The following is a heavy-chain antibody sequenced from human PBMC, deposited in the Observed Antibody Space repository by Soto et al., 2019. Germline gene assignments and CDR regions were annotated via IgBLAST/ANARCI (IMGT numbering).Heavy chain of an antibody. CDR2: IWYDGSNK. CDR3: ARDRCSSTSCYVVSRGFSSGWYVFDY. V-gene: IGHV3-33*01. J-gene: IGHJ4*02. D-gene: IGHD2-2*01. CDR1: GFTFSSYG. Sequence: QVQLVDSGGGVVQPGRSLRLSCAASGFTFSSYGMHWVRQAPGKGLEWVAVIWYDGSNKYYADSVKGRFTISRDNSENTLYLQMNSLRAEDTAVYYCARDRCSSTSCYVVSRGFSSGWYVFDYWGQGTLVTVSS.